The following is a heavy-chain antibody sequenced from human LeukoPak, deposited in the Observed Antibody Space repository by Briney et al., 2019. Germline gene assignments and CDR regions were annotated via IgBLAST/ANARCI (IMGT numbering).Heavy chain of an antibody. D-gene: IGHD5-18*01. J-gene: IGHJ4*02. Sequence: SETLSLTCAVYGGSFSGYYWSWIRQPPGKGLEWIGEINHSGSTNYNPSLKSRVTISVDTSKNQFSLKLSSVTAADTAVYYCARMDTARVSGLGYWGQGTLVTVSS. CDR3: ARMDTARVSGLGY. CDR2: INHSGST. CDR1: GGSFSGYY. V-gene: IGHV4-34*01.